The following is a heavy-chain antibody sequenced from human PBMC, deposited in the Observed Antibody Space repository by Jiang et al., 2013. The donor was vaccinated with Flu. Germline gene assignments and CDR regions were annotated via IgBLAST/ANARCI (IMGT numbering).Heavy chain of an antibody. CDR2: IYYSGST. V-gene: IGHV4-59*01. Sequence: VQLVESGPGLVKPSETLSLTCTVSGGSISSYYWSWIRQPPGKGLEWIGYIYYSGSTNYNPSLKSRVTISVDTSKNQFSLKLSSVTAADTAVYYCARGEVAAAGTGWIDYYYYGMDVWGQGTTVTVSS. J-gene: IGHJ6*02. CDR1: GGSISSYY. D-gene: IGHD6-13*01. CDR3: ARGEVAAAGTGWIDYYYYGMDV.